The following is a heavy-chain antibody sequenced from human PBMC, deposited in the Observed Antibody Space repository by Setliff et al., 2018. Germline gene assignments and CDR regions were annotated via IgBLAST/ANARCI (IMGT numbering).Heavy chain of an antibody. Sequence: SETLSLTCTVSGGSISSGSYYWSWIRQPAGKGLEWIGRIYYSGSTNYNPSLESRVTISVDTSKNQFSLRLNSATAADTAVYYCARLRGAFDCWGQGTLVTVSS. CDR2: IYYSGST. J-gene: IGHJ4*02. CDR3: ARLRGAFDC. V-gene: IGHV4-61*10. D-gene: IGHD3-16*01. CDR1: GGSISSGSYY.